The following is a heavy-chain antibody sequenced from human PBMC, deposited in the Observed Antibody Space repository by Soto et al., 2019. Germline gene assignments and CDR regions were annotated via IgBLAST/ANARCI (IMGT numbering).Heavy chain of an antibody. D-gene: IGHD3-9*01. Sequence: EVQLVESGGGLVKPGGSLRLSCAASGFTFSSYSKNWVRQAPGKGLEWVSSISSSSSYIYYADSVKGRFTISRDNAKNSLYLQMNSLRAEDTAVYYCARSYDILTGYYRAYFDYWGQGTLVTVSS. CDR1: GFTFSSYS. CDR2: ISSSSSYI. V-gene: IGHV3-21*01. CDR3: ARSYDILTGYYRAYFDY. J-gene: IGHJ4*02.